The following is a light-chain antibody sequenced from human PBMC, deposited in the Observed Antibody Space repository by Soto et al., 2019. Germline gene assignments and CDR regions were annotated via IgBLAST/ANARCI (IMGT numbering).Light chain of an antibody. CDR1: SSDVGGYNY. CDR2: DVS. J-gene: IGLJ1*01. CDR3: SSYTSSSTYV. V-gene: IGLV2-14*01. Sequence: QSALTQPASVSGSPGQSITISCTGTSSDVGGYNYVSWYQQHPGKAPKLMIYDVSNRPSGVSNRFSGSKSGNTASLTISGIQAEDEADYYCSSYTSSSTYVFGTGTKLT.